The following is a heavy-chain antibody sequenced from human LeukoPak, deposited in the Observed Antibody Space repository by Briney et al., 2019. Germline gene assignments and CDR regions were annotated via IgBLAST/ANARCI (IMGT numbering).Heavy chain of an antibody. V-gene: IGHV3-21*01. CDR1: GFTFSSYW. Sequence: GGSLRLSCAASGFTFSSYWMNWVRQAPGKGLEWVSSISSSSSYIYYADSVKGRFTISRDNAKNSLYLQMNSLRAEDTAVYYCARGMRNYGDESLDYWGQGTLVTVSS. CDR3: ARGMRNYGDESLDY. CDR2: ISSSSSYI. J-gene: IGHJ4*02. D-gene: IGHD4-17*01.